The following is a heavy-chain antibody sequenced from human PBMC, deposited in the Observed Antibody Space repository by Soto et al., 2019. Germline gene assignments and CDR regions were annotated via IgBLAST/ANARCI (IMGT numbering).Heavy chain of an antibody. CDR3: ARALRAELNWFDP. CDR1: GGSISSGGYY. D-gene: IGHD1-7*01. J-gene: IGHJ5*02. V-gene: IGHV4-31*03. CDR2: IYYSGST. Sequence: PSETLSLTCTVSGGSISSGGYYWSWIRQHPGKGLEWIGYIYYSGSTYYNPSLKSRVTISVDTSKNQFSLKLSSVTAADTAVYYCARALRAELNWFDPWGQGTLVTVSS.